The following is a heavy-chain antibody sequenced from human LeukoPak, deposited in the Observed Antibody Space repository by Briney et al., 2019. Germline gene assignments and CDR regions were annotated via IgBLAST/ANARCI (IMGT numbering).Heavy chain of an antibody. D-gene: IGHD1-7*01. Sequence: GGSLRLSCAASGLTLGGYYMDWVRQAPGKGLEWVGRIRNEANRYTTEYAASVKGRFTISRDDSKNSLYLQMNSLKTEYTAVYYCTRLRNYGYDFWGQGTLVTVSS. CDR2: IRNEANRYTT. CDR1: GLTLGGYY. V-gene: IGHV3-72*01. J-gene: IGHJ4*02. CDR3: TRLRNYGYDF.